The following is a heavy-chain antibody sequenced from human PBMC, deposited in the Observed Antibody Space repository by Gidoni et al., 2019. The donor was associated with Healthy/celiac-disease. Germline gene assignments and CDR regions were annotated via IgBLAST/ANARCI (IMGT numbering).Heavy chain of an antibody. CDR3: ARDRTVANWGFNAEDY. CDR2: INPNSGGT. V-gene: IGHV1-2*02. D-gene: IGHD7-27*01. J-gene: IGHJ4*02. CDR1: GYPFPAYY. Sequence: QVQLVPSGAGVKHPGASVKFSCQASGYPFPAYYMHWVRQAPGQGLEWMGWINPNSGGTNYAQKFQGRVTMTRDTSISTAYMELSRLRSDDTAVYYCARDRTVANWGFNAEDYWGQGTLVTVSS.